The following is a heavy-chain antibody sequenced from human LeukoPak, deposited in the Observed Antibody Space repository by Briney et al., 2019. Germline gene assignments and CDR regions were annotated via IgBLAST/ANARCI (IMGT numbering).Heavy chain of an antibody. CDR1: GGSFSGYY. D-gene: IGHD3-10*01. CDR3: ARGRGYYYGSGSIFDY. J-gene: IGHJ4*02. CDR2: INHSGST. Sequence: PSETLSLTCAVYGGSFSGYYWSWIRQPPGKGLEWIGEINHSGSTNYNPSLKSRVTISVDTSKNQFSLKLSSVTAADTAVYYCARGRGYYYGSGSIFDYWGQGTLVTVSS. V-gene: IGHV4-34*01.